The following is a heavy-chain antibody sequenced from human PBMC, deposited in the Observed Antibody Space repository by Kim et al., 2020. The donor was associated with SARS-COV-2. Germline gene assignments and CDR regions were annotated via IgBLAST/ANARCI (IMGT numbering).Heavy chain of an antibody. CDR2: IYYSGST. CDR1: GGSISSGDYY. D-gene: IGHD3-10*01. CDR3: ARFDYGSGLYNWFDP. Sequence: SETLSLTCTVSGGSISSGDYYWSWIRQPPGKGLEWIGYIYYSGSTYYNPSLKSRVTISVDTSKNQFSLKLSSVTAADTAVYYCARFDYGSGLYNWFDPWGPGTLVTVSS. V-gene: IGHV4-30-4*01. J-gene: IGHJ5*02.